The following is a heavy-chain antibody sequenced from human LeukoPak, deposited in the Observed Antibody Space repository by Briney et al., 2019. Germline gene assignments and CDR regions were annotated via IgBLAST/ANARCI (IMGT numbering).Heavy chain of an antibody. J-gene: IGHJ3*02. CDR1: GFTFSSYG. V-gene: IGHV3-30*18. Sequence: GGSLRLSCAASGFTFSSYGMHWVRQAPGKGLEWVAVISYDGSNKYYADSVKGRFTISRDNSKNTLYLQMNSLRAEDTAVYYCANVLGATPLSHDAFDIWGQGTMVTVSS. CDR2: ISYDGSNK. CDR3: ANVLGATPLSHDAFDI. D-gene: IGHD1-26*01.